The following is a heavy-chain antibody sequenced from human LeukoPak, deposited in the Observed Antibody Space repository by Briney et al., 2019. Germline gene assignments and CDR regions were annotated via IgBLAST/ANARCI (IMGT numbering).Heavy chain of an antibody. V-gene: IGHV4-39*01. CDR3: AGQEIGLRSFDP. J-gene: IGHJ5*02. Sequence: SETLSLTCTVSGGSISSSLYHWGWIRQSPGKNLEWLGSIYYTGTTHYNPSLKSRVTISVDTSKNQFSLNLSSVTAADTAVYYCAGQEIGLRSFDPWGQGTLVTVSS. CDR1: GGSISSSLYH. D-gene: IGHD3/OR15-3a*01. CDR2: IYYTGTT.